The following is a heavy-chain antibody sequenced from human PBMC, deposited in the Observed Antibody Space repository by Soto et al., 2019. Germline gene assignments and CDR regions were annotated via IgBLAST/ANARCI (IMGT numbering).Heavy chain of an antibody. CDR2: ISTDNTHR. Sequence: GASVKVSCKASGYNFLTYRISWLRQAPGRGLEWMGWISTDNTHRNYAQNFQERVTMTTDTSTNTAYMELRSLRSDDTAIYYCARDRPGISVIRAVKTYNYFDPWGQGTLVTVSS. CDR1: GYNFLTYR. J-gene: IGHJ5*02. CDR3: ARDRPGISVIRAVKTYNYFDP. D-gene: IGHD3-10*01. V-gene: IGHV1-18*01.